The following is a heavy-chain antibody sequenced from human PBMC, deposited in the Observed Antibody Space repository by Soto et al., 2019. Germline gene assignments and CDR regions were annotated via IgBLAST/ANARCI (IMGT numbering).Heavy chain of an antibody. D-gene: IGHD6-13*01. CDR2: INPNSGGT. V-gene: IGHV1-2*02. CDR1: GYTFTGYY. Sequence: ASVKVSCKASGYTFTGYYMHWVRQAPGQGLEWMGWINPNSGGTNYAQKFQGRVTMTRDTSISTAYMELSRLRSDDTAVYYCARVPVRSSSSRRPFDYWGQGTLVTVSS. CDR3: ARVPVRSSSSRRPFDY. J-gene: IGHJ4*02.